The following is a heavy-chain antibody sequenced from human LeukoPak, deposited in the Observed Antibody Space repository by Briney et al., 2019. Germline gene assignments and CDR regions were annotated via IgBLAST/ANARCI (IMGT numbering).Heavy chain of an antibody. Sequence: ASETLSLTCTVSGDSISSGGYYWSWIRQPPGKGLEWVGYIYHSGSTYYNPSLKSRVTISVDRSKNQFSLKLSSVTAADTAVYYCARPPLLDVWGKGTTVTVSS. CDR1: GDSISSGGYY. J-gene: IGHJ6*04. CDR2: IYHSGST. CDR3: ARPPLLDV. V-gene: IGHV4-30-2*01.